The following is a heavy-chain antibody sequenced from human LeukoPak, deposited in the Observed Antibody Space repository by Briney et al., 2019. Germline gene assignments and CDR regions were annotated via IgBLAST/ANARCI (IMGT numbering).Heavy chain of an antibody. J-gene: IGHJ4*02. CDR1: GFNFNNYA. V-gene: IGHV3-23*01. Sequence: PGGSLRLSCVASGFNFNNYAMSWVRQAPGKGLELVSSISTTGGNTYYADCVNGRFTISRDKSENTMFLQMNSLRAEDTAVYYCAKDAMAGTGTFDYWGQGTLVTVSS. D-gene: IGHD6-19*01. CDR3: AKDAMAGTGTFDY. CDR2: ISTTGGNT.